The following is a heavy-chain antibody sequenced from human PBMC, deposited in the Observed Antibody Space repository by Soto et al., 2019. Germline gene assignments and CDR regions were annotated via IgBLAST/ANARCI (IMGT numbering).Heavy chain of an antibody. CDR2: INAGNGNT. CDR1: EYIFTGYA. CDR3: ARAVAVPADFDY. D-gene: IGHD6-19*01. V-gene: IGHV1-3*01. J-gene: IGHJ4*02. Sequence: SSVKASCKASEYIFTGYAMHWVRQSPGQRLEWMGWINAGNGNTKYSQKFQGRVTITRDTSASTAYMELSSLRSEDTAVYYCARAVAVPADFDYWGQGTLVTVSS.